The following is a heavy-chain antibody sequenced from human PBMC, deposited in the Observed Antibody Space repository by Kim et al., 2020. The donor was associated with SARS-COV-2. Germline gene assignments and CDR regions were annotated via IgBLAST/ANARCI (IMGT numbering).Heavy chain of an antibody. D-gene: IGHD2-2*01. CDR3: ARGVVPAATKYYYYYMDV. V-gene: IGHV3-66*01. CDR2: IYSGGST. J-gene: IGHJ6*03. CDR1: GFTVSSNY. Sequence: GGSLRLSCAASGFTVSSNYMSWVRQAPGKGLEWVSVIYSGGSTYYADSVKGRFTISRDNSKNTLYLQMNSLRAEDTAVYYCARGVVPAATKYYYYYMDVWGKGTTVTVSS.